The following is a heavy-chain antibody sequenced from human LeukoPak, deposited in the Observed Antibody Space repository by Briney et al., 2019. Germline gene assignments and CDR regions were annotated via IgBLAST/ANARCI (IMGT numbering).Heavy chain of an antibody. Sequence: GGSLRLSCAASGFTFSSYSMNWVRQAPGKGLEWVSSISSSSSYIYYADSVKGRFTISRDNAKNSLYLQMNSLRAEDTAVYYCARDRELRYFDWLFGAFDIWGQGTMVTVSS. J-gene: IGHJ3*02. CDR3: ARDRELRYFDWLFGAFDI. CDR2: ISSSSSYI. D-gene: IGHD3-9*01. CDR1: GFTFSSYS. V-gene: IGHV3-21*01.